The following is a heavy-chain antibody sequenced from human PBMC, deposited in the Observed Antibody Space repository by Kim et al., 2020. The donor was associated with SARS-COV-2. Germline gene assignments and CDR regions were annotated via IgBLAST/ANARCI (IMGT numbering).Heavy chain of an antibody. J-gene: IGHJ4*02. Sequence: GGSLRLSCAASGFPFRTYAMHWVRQAPGKGLECVAVISYDGSETYYVDSVKGRFTISRDNSQNTLYLHMNSLTAGDTALFYCARSGSYDGHYFFDYWGQGILVTVSS. CDR3: ARSGSYDGHYFFDY. D-gene: IGHD1-26*01. V-gene: IGHV3-30*04. CDR2: ISYDGSET. CDR1: GFPFRTYA.